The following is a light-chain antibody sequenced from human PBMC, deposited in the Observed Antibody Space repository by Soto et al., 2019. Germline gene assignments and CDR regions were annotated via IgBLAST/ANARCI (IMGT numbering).Light chain of an antibody. V-gene: IGKV1-8*01. CDR2: AAS. CDR1: QGISIY. J-gene: IGKJ5*01. CDR3: QQYYSYPIT. Sequence: AIRMTQSPSSLSASTGDRVTITCRVSQGISIYLAWYQQKPGKAPKLLIYAASTLQSGVPSRFSGSGSGTDFTLTISCLQSEDFATYYCQQYYSYPITFGQGTRLEIK.